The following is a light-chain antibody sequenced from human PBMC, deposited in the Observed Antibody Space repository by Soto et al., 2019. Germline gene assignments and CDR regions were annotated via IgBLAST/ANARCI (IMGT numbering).Light chain of an antibody. CDR3: QQYNDWPLT. J-gene: IGKJ4*01. V-gene: IGKV3-15*01. Sequence: EIVMTQSPATLSVSPMGGRTVCFRASQSISRTLAWYQQRPGQAPRLLIYGASSRATGVPARFSGSGSGTEFTLTISSLQSEDFAVYYCQQYNDWPLTFGGGTKVDIK. CDR2: GAS. CDR1: QSISRT.